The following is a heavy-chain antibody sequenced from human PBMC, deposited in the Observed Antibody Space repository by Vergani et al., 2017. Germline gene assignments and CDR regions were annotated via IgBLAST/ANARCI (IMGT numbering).Heavy chain of an antibody. J-gene: IGHJ6*02. Sequence: EVQLLESGGGLVQPGGSLRLSCAASGFTFSSYAMSWVRQAPGKGLEWVSAISGSGGSTYYADSVKGRFTISRDNSKNTLYLQMNSLRAEDTAVYYCAKKPSYPTVTSDYYNYYGMDVWGQGTTVTVSS. CDR2: ISGSGGST. CDR3: AKKPSYPTVTSDYYNYYGMDV. D-gene: IGHD4-17*01. CDR1: GFTFSSYA. V-gene: IGHV3-23*01.